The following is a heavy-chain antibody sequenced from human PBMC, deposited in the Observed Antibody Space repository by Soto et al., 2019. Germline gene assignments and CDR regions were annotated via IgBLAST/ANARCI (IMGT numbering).Heavy chain of an antibody. CDR2: ISAYNGNT. CDR3: AREGRMMTAINIDY. CDR1: GYTFTSYG. Sequence: VKVSCTASGYTFTSYGISWVRQAPGQGLEWMGWISAYNGNTNYAQKLQGRVTMTTDTSTSTAYMELRSLRSDDTAVYYCAREGRMMTAINIDYWGHGTTVTVSS. V-gene: IGHV1-18*04. D-gene: IGHD2-21*02. J-gene: IGHJ4*03.